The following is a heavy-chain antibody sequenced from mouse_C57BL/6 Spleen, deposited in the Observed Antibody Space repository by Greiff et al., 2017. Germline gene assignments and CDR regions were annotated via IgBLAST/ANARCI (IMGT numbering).Heavy chain of an antibody. Sequence: EVQLQQSGTVLARPGASVKMSCKTSGYTFTSYWMHWVKQRPGQGLEWIGAIYPGNSDTSYNQKFKGKAKLNAVTSASTAYMELSSLTNEDSAVYYCTRGGLTGYAMDYWGQGTSVTVSS. J-gene: IGHJ4*01. CDR2: IYPGNSDT. CDR3: TRGGLTGYAMDY. V-gene: IGHV1-5*01. D-gene: IGHD4-1*01. CDR1: GYTFTSYW.